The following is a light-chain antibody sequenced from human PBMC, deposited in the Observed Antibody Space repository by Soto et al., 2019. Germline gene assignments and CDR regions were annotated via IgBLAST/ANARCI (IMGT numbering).Light chain of an antibody. CDR1: QVISSW. CDR2: AAS. V-gene: IGKV1-12*01. J-gene: IGKJ4*01. CDR3: QQANSFPPT. Sequence: DIQMTQSPSSVSASVGDRVTISCRASQVISSWLVWYQQKPGKAPNLLIYAASTLQSGVPSRFSGSGSGTDFTLTISSLQPEDSATYYCQQANSFPPTFSGGTRVEIK.